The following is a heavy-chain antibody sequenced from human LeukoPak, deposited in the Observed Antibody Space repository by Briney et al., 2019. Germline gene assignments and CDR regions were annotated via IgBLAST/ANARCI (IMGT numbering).Heavy chain of an antibody. V-gene: IGHV4-30-2*01. CDR3: ARGGLSITMVRGVLDY. J-gene: IGHJ4*02. CDR1: GGSISSGGYY. D-gene: IGHD3-10*01. Sequence: SQTLSLTCTVSGGSISSGGYYWSWIRQPPGKGLEWIGYIYHSGSTYYNPSLKSRVTISVDRSKNQFSLKLSSVTAADTAVYYCARGGLSITMVRGVLDYWGQGTLVTVSS. CDR2: IYHSGST.